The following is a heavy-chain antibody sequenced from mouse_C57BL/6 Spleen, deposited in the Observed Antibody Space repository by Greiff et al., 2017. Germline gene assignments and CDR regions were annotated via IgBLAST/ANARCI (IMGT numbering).Heavy chain of an antibody. V-gene: IGHV2-2*01. J-gene: IGHJ2*01. CDR2: IWSGGST. Sequence: QVQLKQSGPGLVQPSQSLSITCTVSGFSLTSYGVHWVRQSPGKGLEWLGVIWSGGSTDYNAAFISRLSISKDNSKSQVFFKMNSLQADDTAIYYCARNRLLRGHFDYWGQGTTLTVSS. CDR3: ARNRLLRGHFDY. D-gene: IGHD2-3*01. CDR1: GFSLTSYG.